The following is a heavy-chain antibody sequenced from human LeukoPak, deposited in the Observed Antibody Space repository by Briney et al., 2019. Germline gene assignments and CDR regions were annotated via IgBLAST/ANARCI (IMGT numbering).Heavy chain of an antibody. Sequence: PGRSLRLSCAASGFTFSSYGMHWVRQAPGKGLEWVAVIWYDGSNKYYADSVKGRFTISRDNSKNTLYLQMNSLRAEDTAVYYCGKLYSGNNPSFDYGGQETLATVSS. CDR1: GFTFSSYG. J-gene: IGHJ4*02. D-gene: IGHD5-12*01. CDR2: IWYDGSNK. V-gene: IGHV3-33*01. CDR3: GKLYSGNNPSFDY.